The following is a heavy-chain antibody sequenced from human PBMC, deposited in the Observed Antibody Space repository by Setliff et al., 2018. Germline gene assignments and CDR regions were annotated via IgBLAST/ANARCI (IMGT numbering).Heavy chain of an antibody. D-gene: IGHD5-18*01. CDR3: ASHFLTVMKYYYYMDV. Sequence: SVKVSCKASGGTFSNYCISWVRQAPGQGLEWMGGIMPKFGTPNRSQKFQGRVTITADESTSTAYMELSGLTSEDPAVYYCASHFLTVMKYYYYMDVWGKGTTVTVSS. CDR2: IMPKFGTP. V-gene: IGHV1-69*13. J-gene: IGHJ6*03. CDR1: GGTFSNYC.